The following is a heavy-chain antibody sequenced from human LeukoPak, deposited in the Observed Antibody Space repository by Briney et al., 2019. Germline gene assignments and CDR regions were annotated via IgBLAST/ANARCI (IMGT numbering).Heavy chain of an antibody. Sequence: SETLSLTCTVSGAPFSSESYFWGWIRQPPGKGLEWIGSIYYSGSTYYNPSLKSRVTISVDTSKNQFSLKLSSVTAADTAVYYCARGSQPADWGQGTLVTVSS. CDR1: GAPFSSESYF. CDR3: ARGSQPAD. V-gene: IGHV4-39*01. D-gene: IGHD1-26*01. J-gene: IGHJ1*01. CDR2: IYYSGST.